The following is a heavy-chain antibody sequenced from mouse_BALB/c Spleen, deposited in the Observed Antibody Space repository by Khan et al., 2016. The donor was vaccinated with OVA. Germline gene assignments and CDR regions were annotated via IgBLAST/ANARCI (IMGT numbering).Heavy chain of an antibody. V-gene: IGHV5-6*01. Sequence: DVQLVESGGDLVKPGGSLKVSCAASGFTFSSYGMSWVRQTPDKRLEWVATISSVGGYTYFPDSVKGRFTISSDNAKNTLYLQMTSLKSEDTAMYYGARAYYGNDYYAMDYWGQGTSFTVSS. CDR3: ARAYYGNDYYAMDY. CDR2: ISSVGGYT. J-gene: IGHJ4*01. CDR1: GFTFSSYG. D-gene: IGHD2-9*01.